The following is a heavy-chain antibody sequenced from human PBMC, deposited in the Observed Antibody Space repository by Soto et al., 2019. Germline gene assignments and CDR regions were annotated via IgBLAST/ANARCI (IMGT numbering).Heavy chain of an antibody. Sequence: XESLKISCKGSGYSFTSYWIGWVRQMPGKGLEWMGIIYPGDSDTRYSPSFQGQVTISADKSISTAYLQWSSLKASDTAMYYCARRQPALLWFGEGWFDPWGQGYLVTVSS. V-gene: IGHV5-51*01. CDR1: GYSFTSYW. J-gene: IGHJ5*02. CDR2: IYPGDSDT. CDR3: ARRQPALLWFGEGWFDP. D-gene: IGHD3-10*01.